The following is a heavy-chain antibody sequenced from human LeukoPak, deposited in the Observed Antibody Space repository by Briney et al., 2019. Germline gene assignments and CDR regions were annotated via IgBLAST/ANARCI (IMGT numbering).Heavy chain of an antibody. J-gene: IGHJ3*02. Sequence: PSETLSLTCTVSSGSISSGDYYWSWIRQPPGKGLEWIGYIYYSGSTYYNPSLKSRVTISVDTSKNQFSLKLSSVTAADTAVYYCAGAKGVRGVGSFDIWGQGTMVTVSS. CDR1: SGSISSGDYY. CDR3: AGAKGVRGVGSFDI. D-gene: IGHD3-10*01. V-gene: IGHV4-30-4*08. CDR2: IYYSGST.